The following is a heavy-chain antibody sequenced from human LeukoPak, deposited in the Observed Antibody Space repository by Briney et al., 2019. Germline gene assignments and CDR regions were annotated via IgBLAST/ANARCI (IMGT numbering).Heavy chain of an antibody. V-gene: IGHV1-18*01. D-gene: IGHD6-19*01. J-gene: IGHJ4*02. Sequence: GASVKVSCKASGYTFTSYGFSWVRQAPGQGLEWMGWISAYNGNTNYAQKLQGRVTMTTDTSTSTAYMELRSLRSDDTAVYYCARGPLGRGWYYFDYWGQGTLVTVSS. CDR2: ISAYNGNT. CDR3: ARGPLGRGWYYFDY. CDR1: GYTFTSYG.